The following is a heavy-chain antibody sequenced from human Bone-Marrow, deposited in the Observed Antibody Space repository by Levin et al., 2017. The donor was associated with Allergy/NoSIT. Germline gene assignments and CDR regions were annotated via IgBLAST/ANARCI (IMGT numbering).Heavy chain of an antibody. Sequence: SETLSLTCAVSGASISTSKWWSWVRQAPGKGLEWIGEISQSGSINRNPSLGSRVTISLDKSMNQFSLKLSSVTAADTAVYYCARHRHFDSRGQETTESDYWGQGTLVTVAS. CDR2: ISQSGSI. CDR1: GASISTSKW. CDR3: ARHRHFDSRGQETTESDY. J-gene: IGHJ4*02. D-gene: IGHD1-14*01. V-gene: IGHV4-4*02.